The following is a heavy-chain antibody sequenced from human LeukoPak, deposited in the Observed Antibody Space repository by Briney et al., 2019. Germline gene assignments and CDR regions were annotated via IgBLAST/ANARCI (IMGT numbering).Heavy chain of an antibody. CDR1: GFTFSSYS. D-gene: IGHD5-18*01. CDR3: AKGVLGYPYYFDY. J-gene: IGHJ4*02. Sequence: PGGSLRLSCAASGFTFSSYSMTWVRQAPGKGLEWVSAISGSGDGTYYADSVKGRFTTSRNNSQNTLYLQMNSLGAEDTAVYYCAKGVLGYPYYFDYWGRGTLVTVSS. V-gene: IGHV3-23*01. CDR2: ISGSGDGT.